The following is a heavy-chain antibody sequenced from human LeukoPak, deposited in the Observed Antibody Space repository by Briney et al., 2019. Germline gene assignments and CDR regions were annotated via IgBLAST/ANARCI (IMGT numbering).Heavy chain of an antibody. D-gene: IGHD2-21*02. J-gene: IGHJ4*02. CDR2: MNPNSGNT. Sequence: ASVKVSCKASGYTFTSYDINWVRQAPGQGLEWMGWMNPNSGNTGYAQKFQGRVTMTRNTSISTAYMELSSLRSEDTAVYYCARGRRNIVVVTYWGQGTLVTVSS. V-gene: IGHV1-8*01. CDR1: GYTFTSYD. CDR3: ARGRRNIVVVTY.